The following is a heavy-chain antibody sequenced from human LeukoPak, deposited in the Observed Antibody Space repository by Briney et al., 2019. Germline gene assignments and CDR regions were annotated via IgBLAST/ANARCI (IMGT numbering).Heavy chain of an antibody. J-gene: IGHJ3*02. CDR3: ARGPYSYDSSGAFDI. Sequence: SETLSLTCTVSGGSISNYYWSWIRQPPGKGLEWIGYIYYSGSTNYNPSLKSRVTISVDTSKNQFSLKLSSVTAADTAVYFCARGPYSYDSSGAFDIWGQGTMVTVSS. D-gene: IGHD3-22*01. CDR2: IYYSGST. V-gene: IGHV4-59*08. CDR1: GGSISNYY.